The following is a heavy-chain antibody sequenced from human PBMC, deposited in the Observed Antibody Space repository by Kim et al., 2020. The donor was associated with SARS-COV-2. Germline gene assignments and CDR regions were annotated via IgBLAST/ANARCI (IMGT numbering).Heavy chain of an antibody. V-gene: IGHV3-53*01. D-gene: IGHD1-26*01. CDR3: ARVWELAFDH. CDR1: GFTLITDH. Sequence: GGSLRLSCAASGFTLITDHVSWVRQAPGKGLEWVSIIYNTGRTYNADSVKGRFTMSRDISKNTLHLQMNSLRVEDTAVYYCARVWELAFDHWGQGILVT. J-gene: IGHJ4*02. CDR2: IYNTGRT.